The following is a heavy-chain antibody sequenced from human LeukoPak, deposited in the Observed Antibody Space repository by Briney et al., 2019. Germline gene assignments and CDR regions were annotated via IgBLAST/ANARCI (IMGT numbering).Heavy chain of an antibody. CDR3: ARSGILDLPYTLNLGMDV. CDR1: GYTFTSYD. CDR2: MNPNSGNT. D-gene: IGHD1-14*01. V-gene: IGHV1-8*01. Sequence: ASVKVSCKASGYTFTSYDINWVRQATGQGLEWMGWMNPNSGNTGYAQKFQGRVTMTRNTSISTAYMELSSLRSEDTAVYYCARSGILDLPYTLNLGMDVWGQGTTVTVSS. J-gene: IGHJ6*02.